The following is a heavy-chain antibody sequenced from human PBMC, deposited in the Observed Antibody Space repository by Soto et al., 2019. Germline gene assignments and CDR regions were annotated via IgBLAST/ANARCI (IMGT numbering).Heavy chain of an antibody. D-gene: IGHD3-22*01. CDR1: GFSLSNAKMG. Sequence: QVTLKESGPVLVKPTETLTLTCTVSGFSLSNAKMGVSWIRQPPGKALEWLAHIFSNDEKSYNTSLKNRVTISKDTSKSQVVLSMTNMDPVDTATYYCAAGAYYSSYWSQGTLVTVSS. CDR2: IFSNDEK. J-gene: IGHJ4*02. V-gene: IGHV2-26*01. CDR3: AAGAYYSSY.